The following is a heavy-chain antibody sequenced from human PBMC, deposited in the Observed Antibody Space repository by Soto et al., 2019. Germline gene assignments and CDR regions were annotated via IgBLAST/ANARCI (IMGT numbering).Heavy chain of an antibody. D-gene: IGHD2-2*01. CDR1: GFTFSSYA. CDR3: ARGLSRPRYCSSTSCGVDY. V-gene: IGHV3-30-3*01. J-gene: IGHJ4*02. Sequence: PGGSLRLSCAASGFTFSSYAMHWVRQAPGKGLEWVAVISYDGSNKYYADSVKGRFTISRDNSKNTLYLQMNSLRAEDTAVYYCARGLSRPRYCSSTSCGVDYWGQGTLVTVSS. CDR2: ISYDGSNK.